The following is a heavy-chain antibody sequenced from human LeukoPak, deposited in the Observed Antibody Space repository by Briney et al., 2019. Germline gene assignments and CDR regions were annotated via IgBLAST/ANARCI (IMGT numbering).Heavy chain of an antibody. J-gene: IGHJ4*02. D-gene: IGHD3-22*01. Sequence: VASVKVSCKTSGYTFTSYYIHWLRQAPGQGFEWLGWSDPNSGATKYEHFQGRVTMTWDTSIDTAYMGLTRLTSDDTAVYYCARAKPYDNNGYSPELRYWGQGTLVTVS. V-gene: IGHV1-2*02. CDR1: GYTFTSYY. CDR3: ARAKPYDNNGYSPELRY. CDR2: SDPNSGAT.